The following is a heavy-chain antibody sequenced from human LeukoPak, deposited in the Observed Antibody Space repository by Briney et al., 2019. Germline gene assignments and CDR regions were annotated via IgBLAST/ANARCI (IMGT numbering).Heavy chain of an antibody. D-gene: IGHD1-26*01. V-gene: IGHV4-34*01. J-gene: IGHJ4*02. Sequence: SETLSLTCAVYGGSFSSYYWSWIRQPPGKGLEWIGEINHSGSTNYNPSLKSRVTISVDTSKNQFSLKLSSVTAADTAVYYCATDVYSGSYYWGQGTLVTVSS. CDR2: INHSGST. CDR1: GGSFSSYY. CDR3: ATDVYSGSYY.